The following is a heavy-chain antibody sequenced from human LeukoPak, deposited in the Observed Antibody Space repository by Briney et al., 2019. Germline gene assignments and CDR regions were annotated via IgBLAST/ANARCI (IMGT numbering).Heavy chain of an antibody. CDR2: ISSSGSTI. J-gene: IGHJ4*02. V-gene: IGHV3-48*03. CDR1: GFTFSSYE. CDR3: ARALRGFLGCDY. D-gene: IGHD3-10*01. Sequence: GGSLRLSCAASGFTFSSYEMNWVRQAPGKGLEWVSYISSSGSTIYYADSVKGRFTISRDNAKNSLYLQMNSLRAEDTAVYYCARALRGFLGCDYWGQGTLVTVSS.